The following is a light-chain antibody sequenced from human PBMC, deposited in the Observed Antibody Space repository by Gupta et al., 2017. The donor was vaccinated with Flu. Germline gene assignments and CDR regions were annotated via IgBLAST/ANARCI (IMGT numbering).Light chain of an antibody. CDR3: QSYDSSLSGSV. CDR2: GNR. Sequence: QSVLTQPPSVSGAPGQRVTISCTVSSSNIGAGYDVHLYRRLPGTALKLLIYGNRKRPSGVPDRFSGSKSGTSASLAITGLQDEDEADYYCQSYDSSLSGSVFGGGTKLTVL. CDR1: SSNIGAGYD. J-gene: IGLJ3*02. V-gene: IGLV1-40*01.